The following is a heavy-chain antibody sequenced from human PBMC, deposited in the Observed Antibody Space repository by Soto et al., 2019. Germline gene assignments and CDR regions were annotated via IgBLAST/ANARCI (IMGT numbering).Heavy chain of an antibody. CDR3: ARDMYFITAAGGGIDD. D-gene: IGHD6-25*01. CDR1: GFTFDDNA. V-gene: IGHV3-9*01. Sequence: EVQLVESGGGLVQPGRSLRLSCAASGFTFDDNAMHWVRQSPGKGLEWVSGISWNSGTIAYADSVKGRFTISRDNAKNSLYLQMNILRAEDTALYYCARDMYFITAAGGGIDDWGQGTLVTVSS. J-gene: IGHJ4*02. CDR2: ISWNSGTI.